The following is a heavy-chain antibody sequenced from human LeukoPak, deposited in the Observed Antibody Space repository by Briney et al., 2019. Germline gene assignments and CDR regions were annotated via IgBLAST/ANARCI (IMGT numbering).Heavy chain of an antibody. Sequence: RSLRLSCAASGFTFSSYGMHWVRQAPGKGLEWVAVIWYDGSNKYYADSVKGRFTISRDNSKNTLYLQMNSLRAEDTAVYYCARDYTAMASDYWGQGTLVSVSS. J-gene: IGHJ4*02. CDR3: ARDYTAMASDY. CDR2: IWYDGSNK. D-gene: IGHD5-18*01. CDR1: GFTFSSYG. V-gene: IGHV3-33*01.